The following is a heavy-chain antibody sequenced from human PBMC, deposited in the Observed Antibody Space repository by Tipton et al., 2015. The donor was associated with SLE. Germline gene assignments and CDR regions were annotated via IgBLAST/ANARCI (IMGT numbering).Heavy chain of an antibody. V-gene: IGHV4-31*03. CDR1: GGSISSGGHY. D-gene: IGHD3-16*01. Sequence: TLSLTCTVSGGSISSGGHYWTWIRQHPGKGLEFIAFIYFSGRTYYGPSLKSRVTISVDTSENQFSLKLSSVTAADTAVYYCARMGDRWYFDLWGHGTLLTVSS. CDR3: ARMGDRWYFDL. J-gene: IGHJ2*01. CDR2: IYFSGRT.